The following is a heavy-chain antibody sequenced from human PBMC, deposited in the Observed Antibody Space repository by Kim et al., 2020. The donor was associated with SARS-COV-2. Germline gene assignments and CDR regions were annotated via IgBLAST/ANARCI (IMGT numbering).Heavy chain of an antibody. Sequence: SETLSLTCTVSGGSISSSSYYWGWIHQPPGKGLEWIGSIYYSGSTYYNPSLESRVTISVDTSKNQFSLKLSSVTAADTAVYYCARQDSSGEHEYFQHWGQGTLVTVSS. CDR3: ARQDSSGEHEYFQH. CDR1: GGSISSSSYY. CDR2: IYYSGST. J-gene: IGHJ1*01. V-gene: IGHV4-39*01. D-gene: IGHD6-19*01.